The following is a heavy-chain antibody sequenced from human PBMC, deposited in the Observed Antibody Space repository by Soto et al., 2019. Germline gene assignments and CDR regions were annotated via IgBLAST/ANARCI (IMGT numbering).Heavy chain of an antibody. CDR2: IGTAGDT. CDR1: GFTFSSYD. CDR3: ARVPARRQWLSFYYYYGMDV. J-gene: IGHJ6*02. Sequence: SGGSLRLSCAASGFTFSSYDMHWVRQATGKGLEWVSAIGTAGDTYYPGSVKGRFTISRENAKNSLYLQMNSLRAGDTAVYYCARVPARRQWLSFYYYYGMDVWGQGTTVTVSS. V-gene: IGHV3-13*01. D-gene: IGHD6-19*01.